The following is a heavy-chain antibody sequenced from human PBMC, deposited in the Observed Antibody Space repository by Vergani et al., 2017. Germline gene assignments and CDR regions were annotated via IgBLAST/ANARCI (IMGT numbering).Heavy chain of an antibody. V-gene: IGHV4-31*03. CDR3: ARRSGGYYSGGKVHPLRTAFDV. D-gene: IGHD2-15*01. J-gene: IGHJ3*01. CDR1: GGSISSGGYY. CDR2: IYYSGST. Sequence: QVQLQESGPGLVKPSQTLSLTCTVSGGSISSGGYYWSWIRQHPGKGLEWIGYIYYSGSTYYNPSLKSRVTISVDTSKNQFSLKLSSVTAADTAVYYCARRSGGYYSGGKVHPLRTAFDVWGHGTVVTVSS.